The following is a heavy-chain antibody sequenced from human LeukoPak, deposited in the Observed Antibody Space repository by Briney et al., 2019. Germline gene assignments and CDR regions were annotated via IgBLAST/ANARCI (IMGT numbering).Heavy chain of an antibody. Sequence: GGSLRLSCAASGFAFSSYSMNWVRQAPGKGLEWVSSISSSSSYIYYADSVKGRFTISRDNAKNSLYLQMNSLRAGDTAVYYCAPYYYDSSGSLRYWGQGTLVTVSS. CDR3: APYYYDSSGSLRY. J-gene: IGHJ4*02. V-gene: IGHV3-21*01. CDR2: ISSSSSYI. D-gene: IGHD3-22*01. CDR1: GFAFSSYS.